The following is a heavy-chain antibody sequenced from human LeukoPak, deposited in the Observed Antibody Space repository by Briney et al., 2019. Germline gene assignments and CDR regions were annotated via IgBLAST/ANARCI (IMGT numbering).Heavy chain of an antibody. D-gene: IGHD1-20*01. CDR3: AREYNWNVRLYGFDF. CDR2: ISYDGTSK. V-gene: IGHV3-30-3*01. J-gene: IGHJ3*01. CDR1: GFTFSSYA. Sequence: GGSLRLSCAASGFTFSSYAMHWVRQAPGKGLGGVAVISYDGTSKFYVDSVKGRFTISRDNSKNMLYLQMNSLRAEDTAVYYCAREYNWNVRLYGFDFWGQGTMVTVSS.